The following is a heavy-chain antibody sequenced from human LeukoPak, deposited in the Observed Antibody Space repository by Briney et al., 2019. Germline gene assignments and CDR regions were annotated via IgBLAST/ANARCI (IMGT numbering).Heavy chain of an antibody. CDR2: INPNSGGT. CDR3: ARGGGIMITFGGVIVDY. V-gene: IGHV1-2*02. Sequence: ASVKVSCKASGYTFTGYYMHWVRQAPGQGLEWMGWINPNSGGTNYAQKFQGRVTMTRDTSISTAYMELSGLRSDDTAVYYCARGGGIMITFGGVIVDYWGQGTLVTVSS. D-gene: IGHD3-16*02. CDR1: GYTFTGYY. J-gene: IGHJ4*02.